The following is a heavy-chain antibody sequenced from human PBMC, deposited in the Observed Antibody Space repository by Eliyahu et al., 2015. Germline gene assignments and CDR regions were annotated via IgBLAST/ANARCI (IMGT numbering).Heavy chain of an antibody. CDR3: ARAYSGYDTDY. D-gene: IGHD5-12*01. V-gene: IGHV5-51*01. J-gene: IGHJ4*02. Sequence: EVQLVQSGAEVKKPGESLKXXXKGSXYRFTSXWIGWXRXMPGXGLXWMGIIYPGDSDTRYSPSFQGQVTISADKSISTAYLQWSSLKASDTAMYYCARAYSGYDTDYWGQGTLVTVSS. CDR1: XYRFTSXW. CDR2: IYPGDSDT.